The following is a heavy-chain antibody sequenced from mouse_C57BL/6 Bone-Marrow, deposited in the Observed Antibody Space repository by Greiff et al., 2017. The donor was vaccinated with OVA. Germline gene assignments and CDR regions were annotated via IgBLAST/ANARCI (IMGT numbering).Heavy chain of an antibody. V-gene: IGHV5-6*01. CDR2: ISSGGSYT. Sequence: EVNVVESGGDLVKPGGSLKLSCAASGFTFSSYGMSWVRQTPDKRLEWVATISSGGSYTYYPDSVKGRFTISRDNAKNTLYLQMSSLKSEDTAMYYCARPYSSGYVYAMDYWGQGTSVTVSS. J-gene: IGHJ4*01. D-gene: IGHD3-2*02. CDR1: GFTFSSYG. CDR3: ARPYSSGYVYAMDY.